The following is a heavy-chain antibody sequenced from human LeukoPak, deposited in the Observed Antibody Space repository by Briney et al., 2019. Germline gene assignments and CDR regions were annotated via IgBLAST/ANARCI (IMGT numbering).Heavy chain of an antibody. CDR2: IYYSGCT. CDR3: ARQIGVYAAVGGENWFDP. J-gene: IGHJ5*02. CDR1: GGSISSSSYY. Sequence: PSPTLSPARTLYGGSISSSSYYSARLHQPPGKGLQRIVSIYYSGCTYYNPSLKSRVTISVDSSKNQFSLKLGSVTAADTAVYYCARQIGVYAAVGGENWFDPWGQGTLVTVSS. D-gene: IGHD6-6*01. V-gene: IGHV4-39*01.